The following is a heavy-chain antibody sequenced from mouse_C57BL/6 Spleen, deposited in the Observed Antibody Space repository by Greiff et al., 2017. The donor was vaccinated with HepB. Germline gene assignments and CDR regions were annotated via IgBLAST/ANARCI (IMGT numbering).Heavy chain of an antibody. V-gene: IGHV1-26*01. CDR3: ARLKTTGAMDY. CDR2: INPNNGGT. Sequence: EVQLQQSGPELVKPGASVKISCKASGYTFTDYYMNWVKQSHGKSLEWIGDINPNNGGTSYNQKFKGKATLTVDKSSSTAYMELRSLTSEDSAVYYCARLKTTGAMDYWGQGTSVTVSS. D-gene: IGHD1-1*01. J-gene: IGHJ4*01. CDR1: GYTFTDYY.